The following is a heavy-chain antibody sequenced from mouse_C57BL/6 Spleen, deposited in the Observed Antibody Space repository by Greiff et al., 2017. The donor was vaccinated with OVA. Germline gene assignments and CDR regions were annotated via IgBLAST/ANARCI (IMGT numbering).Heavy chain of an antibody. CDR2: IHPSDSDT. Sequence: QVHVKQSGAELVKPGASVKVSCKASGYTFTSYWMHWVKQRPGQGLEWIVRIHPSDSDTNYNQKFKGKATLTVDKSSSTAYMQLSSLTSEDSAVYYCAMRGFDYWGQGTTLTVSS. J-gene: IGHJ2*01. CDR1: GYTFTSYW. CDR3: AMRGFDY. V-gene: IGHV1-74*01.